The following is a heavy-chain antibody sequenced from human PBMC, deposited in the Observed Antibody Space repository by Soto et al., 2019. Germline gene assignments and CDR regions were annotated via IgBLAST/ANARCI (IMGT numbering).Heavy chain of an antibody. V-gene: IGHV1-2*02. J-gene: IGHJ6*02. CDR1: GYTFTGYD. CDR2: INPNSGGT. Sequence: GSVKVSCKASGYTFTGYDMHWVRQAPGQGLEWMGWINPNSGGTNYAQKFQGRVTMTRDTSISTAYMELSRLRSDDTAVYYCARVSYSYSSSWYYYYGMDVWGQGTTVTVSS. D-gene: IGHD6-13*01. CDR3: ARVSYSYSSSWYYYYGMDV.